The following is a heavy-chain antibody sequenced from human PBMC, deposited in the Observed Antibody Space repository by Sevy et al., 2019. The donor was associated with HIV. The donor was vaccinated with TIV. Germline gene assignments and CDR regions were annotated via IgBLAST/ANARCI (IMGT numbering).Heavy chain of an antibody. CDR3: ARDRHEYGLVYYFDS. V-gene: IGHV3-30-3*01. CDR2: ISYDGNDK. Sequence: GGSLRLSCAASGFIFSGYAMYWVRQAPGKGLEWVAIISYDGNDKYYADSVKGRFSISRDNSKNTLFLQMNSLRADDTAVYYCARDRHEYGLVYYFDSWGQGTLVTVSS. CDR1: GFIFSGYA. D-gene: IGHD4-17*01. J-gene: IGHJ4*02.